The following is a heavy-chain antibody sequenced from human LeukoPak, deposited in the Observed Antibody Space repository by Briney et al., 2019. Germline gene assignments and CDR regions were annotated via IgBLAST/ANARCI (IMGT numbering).Heavy chain of an antibody. CDR2: IWYDGSNK. Sequence: GRSLRLSCAASGFTFSSYGMHWVRQAPGKGLEWVAVIWYDGSNKYYGDSVKGRFTISRDNSKKTLYLQMNSLRVEDTAVYYRARGDGYNDAEYLQHWGQGTLVTVS. V-gene: IGHV3-33*01. D-gene: IGHD5-24*01. CDR3: ARGDGYNDAEYLQH. J-gene: IGHJ1*01. CDR1: GFTFSSYG.